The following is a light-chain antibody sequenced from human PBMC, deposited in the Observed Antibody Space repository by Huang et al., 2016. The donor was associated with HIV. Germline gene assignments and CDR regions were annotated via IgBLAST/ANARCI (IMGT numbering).Light chain of an antibody. CDR1: QSVLYRSNNKNY. Sequence: DIVMTQSPDSLAVSLGERATINCKSSQSVLYRSNNKNYLGWYQQKAGQPPKLLSCWASTREVGVPDRFSGSGSGTDFTLTISSLQAEDVAVYYCQQYYRTPLTFGGGTKVEIK. CDR3: QQYYRTPLT. CDR2: WAS. V-gene: IGKV4-1*01. J-gene: IGKJ4*01.